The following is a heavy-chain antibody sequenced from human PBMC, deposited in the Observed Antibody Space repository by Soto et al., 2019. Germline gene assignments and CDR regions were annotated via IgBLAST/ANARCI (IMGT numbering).Heavy chain of an antibody. CDR1: GFTLSSYG. D-gene: IGHD3-10*01. CDR3: ARDGESTLYYYYGMDV. V-gene: IGHV3-33*01. J-gene: IGHJ6*02. Sequence: GRSLRLSCAASGFTLSSYGMHWVRQAPGKGLEWVAAIWYDGSNKYYADSVKGRFTISRDNSKNTLYLQMNRLRAADTAVYSCARDGESTLYYYYGMDVWGQGTTVTVSS. CDR2: IWYDGSNK.